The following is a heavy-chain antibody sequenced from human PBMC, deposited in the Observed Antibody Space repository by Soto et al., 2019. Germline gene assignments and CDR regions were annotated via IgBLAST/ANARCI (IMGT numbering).Heavy chain of an antibody. J-gene: IGHJ3*02. CDR3: AKDQMITFGGLIVYDAFDI. CDR1: GFTFGASA. V-gene: IGHV3-73*01. D-gene: IGHD3-16*02. Sequence: PGGSLRLSCAASGFTFGASALQWVRQASGKGLEWLGRIGSRGETYATTYAASVKGRFTISRDDSKKTAYLQMNNLESEDTAVYYCAKDQMITFGGLIVYDAFDIWGQGTRVTVSS. CDR2: IGSRGETYAT.